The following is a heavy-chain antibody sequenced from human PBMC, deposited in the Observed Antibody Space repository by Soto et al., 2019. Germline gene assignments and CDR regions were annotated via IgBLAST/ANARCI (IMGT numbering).Heavy chain of an antibody. CDR3: TTDYYGSGSSPSFDY. Sequence: GGSLRLSCAASGFTFSNAWMSWVRQAPGKGLEWVGRIKSKTDGGTTDYAAPVKGRFTISRDDSKNTLYLQMNSLKTEDTAVYYCTTDYYGSGSSPSFDYWGQGTLVTVSS. CDR1: GFTFSNAW. CDR2: IKSKTDGGTT. J-gene: IGHJ4*02. D-gene: IGHD3-10*01. V-gene: IGHV3-15*01.